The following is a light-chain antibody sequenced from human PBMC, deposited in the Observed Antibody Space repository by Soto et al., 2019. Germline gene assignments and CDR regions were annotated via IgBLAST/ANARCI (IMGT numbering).Light chain of an antibody. CDR2: AAS. J-gene: IGKJ4*01. V-gene: IGKV1-9*01. CDR3: QQLNSYAGA. Sequence: DIQLTQSPSFLSASVGDRVTITCRASQGISSYLAWYQQKPGKAPKLLIYAASTLQSGVPSRFSGSGSGTEFTLTISSLQPEDFATYYCQQLNSYAGAFCGGTKVEIK. CDR1: QGISSY.